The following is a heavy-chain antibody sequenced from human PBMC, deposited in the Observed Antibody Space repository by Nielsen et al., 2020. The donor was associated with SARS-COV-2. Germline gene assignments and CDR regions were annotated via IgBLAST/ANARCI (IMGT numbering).Heavy chain of an antibody. Sequence: SGPTLVKPTQTLTLTCTFSGFSLSTSGVGVGWIRQPPGKALEWLALIYWDDDKRYSPSLKSRLTITKDTSKNQVVLTMTNIDPVDTATYYCAHRHGSTDGMDVWGQGTTVTVSS. CDR1: GFSLSTSGVG. CDR2: IYWDDDK. CDR3: AHRHGSTDGMDV. D-gene: IGHD2-2*01. J-gene: IGHJ6*02. V-gene: IGHV2-5*02.